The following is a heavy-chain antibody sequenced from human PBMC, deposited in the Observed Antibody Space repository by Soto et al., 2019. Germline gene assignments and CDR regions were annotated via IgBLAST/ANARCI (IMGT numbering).Heavy chain of an antibody. CDR3: ARRVPAATYYYYYGVDV. J-gene: IGHJ6*02. V-gene: IGHV3-30*03. Sequence: PGGSLRLSCAASGFTFSSYGMHWVRQAPGKGLEWVAVISYDGSDKYYADSVKGRFTISRDNSNNTLYLQMNSLRAEDTALYYCARRVPAATYYYYYGVDVWGQGTTVTVSS. D-gene: IGHD2-2*01. CDR1: GFTFSSYG. CDR2: ISYDGSDK.